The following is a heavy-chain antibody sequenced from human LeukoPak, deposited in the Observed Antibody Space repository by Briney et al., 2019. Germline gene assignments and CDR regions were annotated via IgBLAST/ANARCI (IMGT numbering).Heavy chain of an antibody. CDR1: GFTFSSYA. CDR2: ISGSGGSS. D-gene: IGHD2-15*01. V-gene: IGHV3-23*01. Sequence: GGSLRLSCAASGFTFSSYAMNWVRQAPGQGLEWVSVISGSGGSSYYADSVKGRFTISRDNSKNTLYLQMNSLRVEDTAVYYCARVSGGYCSGGSCPDAFDIWGQGTMVTVSS. CDR3: ARVSGGYCSGGSCPDAFDI. J-gene: IGHJ3*02.